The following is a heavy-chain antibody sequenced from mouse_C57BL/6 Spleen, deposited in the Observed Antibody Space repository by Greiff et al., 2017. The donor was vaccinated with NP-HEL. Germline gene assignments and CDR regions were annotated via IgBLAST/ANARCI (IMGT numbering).Heavy chain of an antibody. D-gene: IGHD2-4*01. J-gene: IGHJ2*01. V-gene: IGHV2-9-1*01. Sequence: VKLVESGPGLVAPSQSLSITCTVSGFSLTSYAISWVRQPPGKGLEWLGVIWTGGGTNYNSALKSRLSISKDNSKSQVFLKMNSLQTDDTARYYCARNKDDYDVGHFDYWGQGTTLTVSS. CDR1: GFSLTSYA. CDR2: IWTGGGT. CDR3: ARNKDDYDVGHFDY.